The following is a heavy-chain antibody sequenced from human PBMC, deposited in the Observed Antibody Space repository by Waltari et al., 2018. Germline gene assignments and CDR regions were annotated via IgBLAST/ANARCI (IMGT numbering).Heavy chain of an antibody. Sequence: QLQLQESGPGLVKPSETLSLTGTVPGAPVSSSSYHGVWIRQPPGKGLEWIANIWGGRNTYYNPSLKSRVSIFVDTSKNEVSLKLTSVTAADTAVYYCARSRVGHDDLDSWGQGTLVIVSS. D-gene: IGHD1-1*01. CDR1: GAPVSSSSYH. V-gene: IGHV4-39*01. J-gene: IGHJ5*01. CDR3: ARSRVGHDDLDS. CDR2: IWGGRNT.